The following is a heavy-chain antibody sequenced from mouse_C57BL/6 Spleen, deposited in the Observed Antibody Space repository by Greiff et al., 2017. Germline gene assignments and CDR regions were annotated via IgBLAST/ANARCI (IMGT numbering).Heavy chain of an antibody. CDR2: IDPSDSET. J-gene: IGHJ3*01. CDR3: ARGPDYYGSREAWFAY. D-gene: IGHD1-1*01. V-gene: IGHV1-52*01. CDR1: GYTFTSYW. Sequence: QVQLQQPGAELVRPGSSVKLSCKASGYTFTSYWMHWVKQRPIQGLEWIGNIDPSDSETHYNQKFKDKATLTVDKSSSTAYMQLSSLTSEDSAVYYCARGPDYYGSREAWFAYWGQGTLVTVSA.